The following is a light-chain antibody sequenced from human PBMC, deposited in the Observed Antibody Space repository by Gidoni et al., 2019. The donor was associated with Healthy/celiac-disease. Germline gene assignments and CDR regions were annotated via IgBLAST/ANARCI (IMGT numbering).Light chain of an antibody. J-gene: IGKJ4*01. V-gene: IGKV1-12*01. CDR3: QQANSFPPT. Sequence: DIQMTQSPSSVSASVGDRVTITCRASQGISSWLAWCQQKPGKAPKLLIYAASSLQSGVPSRFSGSGSGTDFTLTISILQPEDFATYYCQQANSFPPTFGGGTKVEIK. CDR1: QGISSW. CDR2: AAS.